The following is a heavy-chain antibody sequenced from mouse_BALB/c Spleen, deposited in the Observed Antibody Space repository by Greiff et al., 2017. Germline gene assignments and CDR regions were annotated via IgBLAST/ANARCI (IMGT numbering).Heavy chain of an antibody. D-gene: IGHD4-1*02. Sequence: EVKLVESGGGLVKLGGSLKLSCAASGFTFSSYYMSWVRQTPEKRLELVAAINSNGGSTYYPDTVKGRFTISRDNAKNTLYLQMSSLKSEDTALYYCARHGGQLSYAMDYWGQGTSVTVSS. V-gene: IGHV5-6-2*01. CDR2: INSNGGST. J-gene: IGHJ4*01. CDR1: GFTFSSYY. CDR3: ARHGGQLSYAMDY.